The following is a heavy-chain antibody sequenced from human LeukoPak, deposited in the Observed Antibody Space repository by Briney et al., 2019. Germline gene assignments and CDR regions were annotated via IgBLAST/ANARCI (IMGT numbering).Heavy chain of an antibody. J-gene: IGHJ6*02. CDR1: GYTFTGYY. Sequence: ASVKVSCKASGYTFTGYYMHWVRPAPGQGLEWMGWINPNSGGTNYAQKFQGRVTMTRDTSISTAYMELSRLRSDDTAVYYCARDIVVVVPNRTRYSYGMDVWGQGTTVTVSS. CDR3: ARDIVVVVPNRTRYSYGMDV. CDR2: INPNSGGT. V-gene: IGHV1-2*02. D-gene: IGHD2-15*01.